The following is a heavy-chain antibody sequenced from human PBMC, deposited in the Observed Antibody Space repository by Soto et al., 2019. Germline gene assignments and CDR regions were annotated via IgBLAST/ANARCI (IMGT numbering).Heavy chain of an antibody. V-gene: IGHV1-69*01. Sequence: QVRLVQSGPEVKKPGSSVKISCKSSGDSFSRFAVSWVRQAPGQGLEWMGGIIPLTATANYIQKFRGRVTIPADDSSSTVYMEVSSLRSDDTAVYYCARLGLDLDFDHWGQGTLVTVST. D-gene: IGHD1-1*01. CDR3: ARLGLDLDFDH. J-gene: IGHJ4*02. CDR2: IIPLTATA. CDR1: GDSFSRFA.